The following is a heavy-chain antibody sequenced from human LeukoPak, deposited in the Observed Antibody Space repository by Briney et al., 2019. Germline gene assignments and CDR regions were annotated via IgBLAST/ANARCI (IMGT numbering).Heavy chain of an antibody. CDR2: IIPIFGTA. CDR3: ARSPKGAVIAARPGSIFDY. J-gene: IGHJ4*02. D-gene: IGHD6-6*01. CDR1: GGTFSSYA. Sequence: GASVKVSCKASGGTFSSYAISWVRQAPGQGLEWMGGIIPIFGTANYAQKFQGRVTITADESTSTAYMELSSLRSEDTAVYYCARSPKGAVIAARPGSIFDYWGQGTLVTVSS. V-gene: IGHV1-69*13.